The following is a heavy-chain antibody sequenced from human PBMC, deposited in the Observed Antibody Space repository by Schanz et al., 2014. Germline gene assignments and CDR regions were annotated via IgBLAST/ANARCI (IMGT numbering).Heavy chain of an antibody. CDR2: ISYSGST. CDR3: SQLVKPGWFDP. CDR1: GASISSGGYY. V-gene: IGHV4-30-4*08. Sequence: QVQLQESGPGLVKPSQTLSLTCTVAGASISSGGYYWDWIRLLPGKGLEWIGYISYSGSTSFNPSLNSRLTMSVAPSKNQFSLRLTSVTASDTAVYYCSQLVKPGWFDPWGQGTLVTVAS. D-gene: IGHD6-6*01. J-gene: IGHJ5*02.